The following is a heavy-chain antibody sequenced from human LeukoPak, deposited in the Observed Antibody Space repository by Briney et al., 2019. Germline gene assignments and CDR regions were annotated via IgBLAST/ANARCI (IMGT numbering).Heavy chain of an antibody. CDR2: IYYSGST. V-gene: IGHV4-59*12. Sequence: PSETLSLTCTVSGGSISSYYWSWIRQPPGKGLEWIGYIYYSGSTNYNPSLKSRVTISVDTSKNQFSLKLSSVTAADTAVYYCARARYCSSTSCSAGYYYYYMDVWGKGTTVTVSS. J-gene: IGHJ6*03. D-gene: IGHD2-2*01. CDR1: GGSISSYY. CDR3: ARARYCSSTSCSAGYYYYYMDV.